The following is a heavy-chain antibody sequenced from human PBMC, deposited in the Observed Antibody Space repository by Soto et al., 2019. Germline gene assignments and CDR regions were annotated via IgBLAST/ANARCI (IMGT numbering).Heavy chain of an antibody. CDR2: IIPIFGTA. V-gene: IGHV1-69*13. J-gene: IGHJ3*02. CDR3: ARGQPVYDYVWGSYRSDAFDI. Sequence: SVKVSCKASGCTCSSDAISCVRRSPLQWLEWMGGIIPIFGTANYAQKFQGRVTITADESTSTAYMELSSLRSEDTAVYYCARGQPVYDYVWGSYRSDAFDIWGQGTMVTVSS. D-gene: IGHD3-16*02. CDR1: GCTCSSDA.